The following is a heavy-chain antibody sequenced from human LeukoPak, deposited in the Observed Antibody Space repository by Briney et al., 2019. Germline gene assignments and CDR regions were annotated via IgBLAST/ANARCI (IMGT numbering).Heavy chain of an antibody. V-gene: IGHV3-74*01. D-gene: IGHD3-22*01. J-gene: IGHJ4*02. CDR1: GFTFSNYW. CDR2: IKNDGST. Sequence: PGGSLRLSCAASGFTFSNYWMQWVRQAPGKGLMWVSRIKNDGSTDYADSVKGRFTISRDNSKNTLYLQMNSLRAEDTAVYYCARGTLYDSSSYYGDPSTPTDYWGQGTLVTVSS. CDR3: ARGTLYDSSSYYGDPSTPTDY.